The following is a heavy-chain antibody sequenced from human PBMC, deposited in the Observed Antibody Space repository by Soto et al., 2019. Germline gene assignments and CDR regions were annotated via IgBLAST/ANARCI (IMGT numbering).Heavy chain of an antibody. V-gene: IGHV3-23*01. Sequence: GGSLRLSCAASGLTFYSYAMTWVRQAPGKGLEWVSAISGSGDRTYYADSVKGRFTISRDNSKNTLHLQMNSLRAEDTAVYYCAKDFIGTLADAFDIWGQGTMVTVS. CDR1: GLTFYSYA. D-gene: IGHD1-26*01. CDR3: AKDFIGTLADAFDI. CDR2: ISGSGDRT. J-gene: IGHJ3*02.